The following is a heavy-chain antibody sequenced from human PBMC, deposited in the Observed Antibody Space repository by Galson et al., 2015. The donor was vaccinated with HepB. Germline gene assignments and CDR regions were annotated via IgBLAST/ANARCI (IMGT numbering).Heavy chain of an antibody. CDR3: ARGGYSYGQNWFDP. CDR2: ISSSSTYI. J-gene: IGHJ5*02. V-gene: IGHV3-11*06. D-gene: IGHD5-18*01. CDR1: GFTFSDYY. Sequence: SLRLSCAASGFTFSDYYMSWIRQAPGKGLEWVSYISSSSTYIYYADSVKGRFTISRDNAKNSLYLQMNSLGVEDTAVYYCARGGYSYGQNWFDPWGQGTLVTVSS.